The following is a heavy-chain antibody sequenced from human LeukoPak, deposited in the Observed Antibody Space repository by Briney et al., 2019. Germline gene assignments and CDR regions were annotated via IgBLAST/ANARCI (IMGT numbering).Heavy chain of an antibody. Sequence: GGSLRLSCAASGFTVSSNYMSWVRQAPGKGLEWVSVIYSGGSTYYADSVKDRFTVSRDNSKNTLYLQMNSLRAEDTAVYYCAREGGYCGGDCYSLDFDYWGQGTLVTVSS. CDR3: AREGGYCGGDCYSLDFDY. J-gene: IGHJ4*02. D-gene: IGHD2-21*02. V-gene: IGHV3-53*01. CDR2: IYSGGST. CDR1: GFTVSSNY.